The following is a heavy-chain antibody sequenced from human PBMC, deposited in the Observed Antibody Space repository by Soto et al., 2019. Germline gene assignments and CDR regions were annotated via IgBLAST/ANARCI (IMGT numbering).Heavy chain of an antibody. J-gene: IGHJ6*03. D-gene: IGHD1-1*01. V-gene: IGHV3-23*01. CDR3: AKALGNPYYYYYMDV. Sequence: EVQLLESGGGLVQPGGSLRLSCAASGFNFNIYAMTWVRQAPGKGQEWVSTISPGGDSTYFADSVKGRVTISRDNSKNTLSLQMNSLRAEDTATYFCAKALGNPYYYYYMDVWGTGTTVTVSS. CDR1: GFNFNIYA. CDR2: ISPGGDST.